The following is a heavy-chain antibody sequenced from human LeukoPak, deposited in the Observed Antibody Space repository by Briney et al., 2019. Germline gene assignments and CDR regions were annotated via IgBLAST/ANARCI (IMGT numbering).Heavy chain of an antibody. D-gene: IGHD1-26*01. CDR3: AGDYSESEYFFDY. Sequence: PGRSLRLSCAASGFTFSSYAMHWVRQAPGKGLEWVSYISGTGNKEYHADSVKGRFTISRDNAQNSLYLQMSSLRAEDTAIYYCAGDYSESEYFFDYWGQGSLVAVSS. J-gene: IGHJ4*02. V-gene: IGHV3-48*03. CDR1: GFTFSSYA. CDR2: ISGTGNKE.